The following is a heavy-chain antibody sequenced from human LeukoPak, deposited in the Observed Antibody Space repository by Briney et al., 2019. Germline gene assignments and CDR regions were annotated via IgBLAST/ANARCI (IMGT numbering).Heavy chain of an antibody. CDR3: ARVRPRGDAFDI. J-gene: IGHJ3*02. CDR1: GFTFSSYW. D-gene: IGHD6-6*01. Sequence: PGGSLRLSCAASGFTFSSYWMSWVRQAPGKGLEWVTNIKQDGSEKYYVASVKGRFTISRDNAKNSLYLQMNSLRAEDTAVYYCARVRPRGDAFDIWGQGTMVTVSS. V-gene: IGHV3-7*01. CDR2: IKQDGSEK.